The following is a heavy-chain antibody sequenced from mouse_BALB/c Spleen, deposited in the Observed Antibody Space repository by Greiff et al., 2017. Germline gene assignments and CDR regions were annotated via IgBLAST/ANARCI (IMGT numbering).Heavy chain of an antibody. CDR3: ARSKTMITRAWFAY. J-gene: IGHJ3*01. CDR2: INPSTGYT. Sequence: VQLQQSGAELAKPGASVKMSCKASGYTFTSYWMHWVKQRPGQGLEWIGYINPSTGYTEYNQKFKDKATLTADKSSSTAYMQLSSLTSEDSAVYYCARSKTMITRAWFAYWGQGTLVTVSA. V-gene: IGHV1-7*01. CDR1: GYTFTSYW. D-gene: IGHD2-4*01.